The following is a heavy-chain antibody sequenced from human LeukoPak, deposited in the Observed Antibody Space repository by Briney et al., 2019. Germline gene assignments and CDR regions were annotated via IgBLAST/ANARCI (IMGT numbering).Heavy chain of an antibody. D-gene: IGHD2-21*01. CDR1: GFTFNNYG. J-gene: IGHJ4*02. Sequence: GGSLRLSCAASGFTFNNYGMHWVRQAPGKGLEWVGRIKSKTDGGTTDYAAPVKGRFTISRDDSKNTLYLQMNSLRAEDTAVYYCARGRSDSYFDSWGQGTLVTVSS. CDR2: IKSKTDGGTT. V-gene: IGHV3-15*01. CDR3: ARGRSDSYFDS.